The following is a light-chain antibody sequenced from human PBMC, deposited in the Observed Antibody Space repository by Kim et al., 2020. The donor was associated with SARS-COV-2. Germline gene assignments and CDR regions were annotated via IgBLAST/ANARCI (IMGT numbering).Light chain of an antibody. CDR3: QQYGSSPRT. V-gene: IGKV3-20*01. Sequence: DIVLTQSPGTLSLSPGERATLSYRASQSVSSSYFAWYQQKPGQAPRLLIYGTSSRATGIPDRFSGSGYGTDFTLTISRLEPEDFAMYYCQQYGSSPRTFGQGTKVDIK. J-gene: IGKJ1*01. CDR2: GTS. CDR1: QSVSSSY.